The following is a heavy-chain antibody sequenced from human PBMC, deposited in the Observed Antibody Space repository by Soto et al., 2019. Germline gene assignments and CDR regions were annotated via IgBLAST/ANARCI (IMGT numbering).Heavy chain of an antibody. V-gene: IGHV4-61*01. CDR3: ARDFAYFDS. D-gene: IGHD3-3*01. CDR2: VYHTGRT. CDR1: GGSFKSGSYS. J-gene: IGHJ4*02. Sequence: SETLSLTCTVSGGSFKSGSYSWSWIRQPPGKGLEWIGYVYHTGRTSYNLSLKSRVSISMDTSKNQFSLNLDSVTAADTAVYFCARDFAYFDSWGQGTLVTVSS.